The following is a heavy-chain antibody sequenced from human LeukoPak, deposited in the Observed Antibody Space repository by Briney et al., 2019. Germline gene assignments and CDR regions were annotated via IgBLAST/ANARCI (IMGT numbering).Heavy chain of an antibody. V-gene: IGHV1-18*01. Sequence: ASVKVSCKASGYTFTSYGISWVRQAPGQGLEWMVWISAYNGNTNYAQKLQGRVTMTTDTSTSTAYMELRSVRSDDTAVYYCARRYCSSTSCYIGDNWFDPWGQGTLVTVSS. D-gene: IGHD2-2*02. CDR2: ISAYNGNT. CDR1: GYTFTSYG. J-gene: IGHJ5*02. CDR3: ARRYCSSTSCYIGDNWFDP.